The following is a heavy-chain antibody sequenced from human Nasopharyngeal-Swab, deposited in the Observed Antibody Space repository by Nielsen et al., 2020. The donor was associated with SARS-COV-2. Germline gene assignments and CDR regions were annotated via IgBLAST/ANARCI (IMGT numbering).Heavy chain of an antibody. D-gene: IGHD2-2*01. CDR2: IKQDGSEK. J-gene: IGHJ6*02. Sequence: GGSLRLSCAASGFTFSSYWMSWVRQAPGKGLEWVANIKQDGSEKYYVDSVKGRFTISRDNAKNSLYLQMNSLRVEDTALYYCAREDIVVVPAGSYYGMDVWGQGTTVTVSS. CDR3: AREDIVVVPAGSYYGMDV. V-gene: IGHV3-7*01. CDR1: GFTFSSYW.